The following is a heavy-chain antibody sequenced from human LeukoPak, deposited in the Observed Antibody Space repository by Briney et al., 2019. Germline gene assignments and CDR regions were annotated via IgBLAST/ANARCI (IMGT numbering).Heavy chain of an antibody. CDR1: GYTFTGYY. CDR3: ARDPSIVVVPAAIDY. Sequence: GASVTVSCKASGYTFTGYYMHWVRQAPGQGLEGMGWINPNSGGTNYAQKFQGRVTMTRDTSISTAYMELSRLRSDDTAVYYCARDPSIVVVPAAIDYWGQGTLVTVSS. D-gene: IGHD2-2*01. J-gene: IGHJ4*02. V-gene: IGHV1-2*02. CDR2: INPNSGGT.